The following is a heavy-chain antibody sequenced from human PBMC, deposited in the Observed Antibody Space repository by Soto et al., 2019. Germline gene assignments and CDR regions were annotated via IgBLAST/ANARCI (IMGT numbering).Heavy chain of an antibody. V-gene: IGHV3-74*01. CDR2: INGDGSDT. J-gene: IGHJ3*02. Sequence: PGGSLRLSCAASGFSFSLYWIHWVRQAPGKGLVWVSRINGDGSDTSYGDSVKGRFTTSRDNAKNTLYLHMNSLGAEDTAVYYCARDFGEVGATAVYDIWGQGTMVTVSS. D-gene: IGHD1-26*01. CDR3: ARDFGEVGATAVYDI. CDR1: GFSFSLYW.